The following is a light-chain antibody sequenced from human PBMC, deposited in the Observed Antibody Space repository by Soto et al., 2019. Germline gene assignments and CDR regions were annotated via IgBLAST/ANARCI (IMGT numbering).Light chain of an antibody. V-gene: IGLV2-23*02. J-gene: IGLJ1*01. CDR1: SSDVGSYNL. CDR2: EVS. Sequence: QSALTQPASVSGSPGQSITISCTGTSSDVGSYNLVSWYQQHPGKAPKLMIYEVSKRPSGVSNRFSGSKSGNTASLTISGLQAEDEADYYCCSYAGSSPFSYVFGTGTKVTDL. CDR3: CSYAGSSPFSYV.